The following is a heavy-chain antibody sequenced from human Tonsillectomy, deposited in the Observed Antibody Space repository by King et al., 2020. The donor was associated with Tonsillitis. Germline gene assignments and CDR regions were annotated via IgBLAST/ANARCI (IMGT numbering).Heavy chain of an antibody. CDR1: CGSISSNNYY. CDR3: ARLHYYDSSGYSYYFDY. J-gene: IGHJ4*02. V-gene: IGHV4-39*01. CDR2: IYHGGST. D-gene: IGHD3-22*01. Sequence: QLQESGPGLVKPSETLSLTCTVPCGSISSNNYYWAWIRQPPGKGLEWSGRIYHGGSTYYNPSLQSRFIISVETSKNQFSLKLSSVTAADTAVYYCARLHYYDSSGYSYYFDYWGQGTLVTVSS.